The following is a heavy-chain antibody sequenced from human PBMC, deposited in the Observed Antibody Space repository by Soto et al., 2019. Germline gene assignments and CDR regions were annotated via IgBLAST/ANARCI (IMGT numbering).Heavy chain of an antibody. J-gene: IGHJ1*01. V-gene: IGHV3-23*01. CDR2: IADHGGNT. Sequence: PGGSLRLSCAASGFTFSTYALTWVRQAPGKGLEWVSAIADHGGNTYYADSVKGRFTISRDNSKNTLYLQMNSLRAEDTALYYCAKLGAGTIYWGQGTPVTVS. CDR1: GFTFSTYA. CDR3: AKLGAGTIY. D-gene: IGHD3-3*01.